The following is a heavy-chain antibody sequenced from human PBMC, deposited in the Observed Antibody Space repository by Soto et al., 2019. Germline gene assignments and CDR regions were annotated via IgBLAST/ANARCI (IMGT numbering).Heavy chain of an antibody. CDR3: ARGLRGISFYGMDV. Sequence: QVQLVESGGGVVQPGRSLRHSCAASGFTFSLYGMHWVRQAPGKGLEWVAVIWYDGSNKFYADSVKGRFTISRDNSKNTLYLQMNSLRDEDTAVYYCARGLRGISFYGMDVWGQGTTVIVSS. CDR2: IWYDGSNK. V-gene: IGHV3-33*01. D-gene: IGHD3-16*01. CDR1: GFTFSLYG. J-gene: IGHJ6*02.